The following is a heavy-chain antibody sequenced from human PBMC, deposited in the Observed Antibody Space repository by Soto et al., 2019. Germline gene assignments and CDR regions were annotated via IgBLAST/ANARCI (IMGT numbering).Heavy chain of an antibody. CDR1: CGSISSYY. D-gene: IGHD3-22*01. CDR3: ARDKRENYYDSSGYWWFDP. J-gene: IGHJ5*02. V-gene: IGHV4-59*01. Sequence: PSETLSLTCTVSCGSISSYYWSWIRQPPGKGLEWIGYIYYSGSTNYNPSLKSRVTISVDTSKNQFSLKLSSVTAADTAVYYCARDKRENYYDSSGYWWFDPWGQGTLVTVSS. CDR2: IYYSGST.